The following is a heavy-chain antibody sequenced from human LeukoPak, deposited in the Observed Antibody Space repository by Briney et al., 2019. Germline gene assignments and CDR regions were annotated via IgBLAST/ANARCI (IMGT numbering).Heavy chain of an antibody. V-gene: IGHV5-51*01. D-gene: IGHD6-19*01. CDR3: ARPSYSSGSYFES. CDR1: GYTFSTYC. J-gene: IGHJ4*02. Sequence: GESLKISCKGSGYTFSTYCIGWVRQMPGKGLEWMGNIYPGDSDTRYSPSFKGQVTFSADKSISTAYLQWSSLKASDTATYYCARPSYSSGSYFESWGQGTLVTVSS. CDR2: IYPGDSDT.